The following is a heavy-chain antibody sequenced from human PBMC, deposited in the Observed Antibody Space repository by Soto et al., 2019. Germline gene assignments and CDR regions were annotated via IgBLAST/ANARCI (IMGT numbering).Heavy chain of an antibody. CDR1: ENKFSTGHNFTSYR. Sequence: PGESLKVSCMGCENKFSTGHNFTSYRIAWVRQMPGEGLEWMGIIYPGDSDTRYSPSFQGQVTISADKSINSVYLQWSSLKASDTATYYCARLGFNYDFLSGYYNVHHYYCIDVWGQGTTVTVSS. CDR2: IYPGDSDT. D-gene: IGHD3-3*01. CDR3: ARLGFNYDFLSGYYNVHHYYCIDV. J-gene: IGHJ6*02. V-gene: IGHV5-51*01.